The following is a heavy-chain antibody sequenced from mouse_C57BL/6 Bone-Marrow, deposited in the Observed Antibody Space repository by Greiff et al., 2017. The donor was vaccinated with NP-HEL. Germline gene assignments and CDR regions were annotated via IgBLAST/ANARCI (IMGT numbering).Heavy chain of an antibody. CDR1: GYTFTSYW. CDR3: EIDVFNTRVVAKDDY. CDR2: IHPSDSDT. D-gene: IGHD1-1*01. Sequence: VQLQQPGAELVKPGASVKVSCKASGYTFTSYWMHWVKQRPGQGLEWIGRIHPSDSDTNYNQKFKGKATLTVDKSSSTAYVQLCSLTSEDSAVYSCEIDVFNTRVVAKDDYWGQGTTLTVSS. V-gene: IGHV1-74*01. J-gene: IGHJ2*01.